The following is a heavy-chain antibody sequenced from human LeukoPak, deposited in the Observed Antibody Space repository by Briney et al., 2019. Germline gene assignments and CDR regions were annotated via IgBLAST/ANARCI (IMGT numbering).Heavy chain of an antibody. CDR2: IYYSGST. Sequence: SETLSLTCTVSGGSISSYYWSWIRQPPGKGLEWIGYIYYSGSTNYNPSLKSRVTISVDTSKNQFSLKLSSVTAADTAVYYCAREDYYGSGSHDWFDPWGQGTLVTVSS. V-gene: IGHV4-59*01. CDR1: GGSISSYY. J-gene: IGHJ5*02. D-gene: IGHD3-10*01. CDR3: AREDYYGSGSHDWFDP.